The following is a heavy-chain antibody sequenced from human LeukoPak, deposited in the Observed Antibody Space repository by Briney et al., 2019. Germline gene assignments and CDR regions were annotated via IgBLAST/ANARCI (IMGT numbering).Heavy chain of an antibody. CDR1: GFTFSSYS. D-gene: IGHD6-19*01. J-gene: IGHJ4*02. CDR3: ARDRIAVAGTIFDY. CDR2: ISSSSSYI. V-gene: IGHV3-21*01. Sequence: KSGGSLRLSCAASGFTFSSYSMNWVRQAPGKGLEWVSSISSSSSYIYYADSVKGRFTISRDNAKNSLYLQMNSLRAEDTAVYYCARDRIAVAGTIFDYWGQGTLVTVSS.